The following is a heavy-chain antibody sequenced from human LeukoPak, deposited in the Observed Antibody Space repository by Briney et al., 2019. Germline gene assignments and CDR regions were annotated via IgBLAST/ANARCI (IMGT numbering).Heavy chain of an antibody. CDR3: ARGCSSTSCSSPDAFDI. J-gene: IGHJ3*02. CDR1: GGSISSSSYY. V-gene: IGHV4-39*07. CDR2: INHSGST. Sequence: PSETLSLTCTVSGGSISSSSYYWGWIRQPPGKGLEWIGEINHSGSTNYNPSLKSRVTISVDTSKNQFSLKLSSVTAADTAVYYCARGCSSTSCSSPDAFDIWGQGTMVTVSS. D-gene: IGHD2-2*01.